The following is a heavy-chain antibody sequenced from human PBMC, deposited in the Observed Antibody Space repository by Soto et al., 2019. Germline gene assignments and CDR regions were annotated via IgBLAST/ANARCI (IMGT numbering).Heavy chain of an antibody. CDR2: IYYSGIT. CDR1: GDSISNSNYY. CDR3: VRMDNGETYQTFDS. V-gene: IGHV4-39*01. D-gene: IGHD2-8*01. Sequence: SETLSLTCTVSGDSISNSNYYWGWIRQPPGKGLEWIANIYYSGITYCNPSLKSRVAISVDTSKNQFSLKLSSVTAADTAIYYCVRMDNGETYQTFDSWGQGTLVTVS. J-gene: IGHJ4*02.